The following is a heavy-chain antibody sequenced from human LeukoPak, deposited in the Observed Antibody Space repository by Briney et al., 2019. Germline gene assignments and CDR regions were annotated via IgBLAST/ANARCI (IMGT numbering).Heavy chain of an antibody. J-gene: IGHJ4*02. Sequence: PSETLSLTCAVYGGSFSGYYWSWIRQPPGKGLEWIGEINHSGSTNYNPSLKSRVTMSVDTSKNQFSLKLSSVTAADTAVYYCASSSIAVAYLDYWGQGTLVTVSS. CDR3: ASSSIAVAYLDY. CDR1: GGSFSGYY. V-gene: IGHV4-34*01. CDR2: INHSGST. D-gene: IGHD6-19*01.